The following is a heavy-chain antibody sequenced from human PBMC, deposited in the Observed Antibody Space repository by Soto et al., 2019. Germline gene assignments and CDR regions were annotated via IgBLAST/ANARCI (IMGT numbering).Heavy chain of an antibody. V-gene: IGHV1-46*01. CDR1: GYTFTSYY. CDR3: ARVVLGYYDFWSGYSKGYYFDY. J-gene: IGHJ4*02. CDR2: INPSGGST. Sequence: GASVKVSCKASGYTFTSYYMHWVRQAPGQGLEWMGIINPSGGSTSYAQKFQGRVTMTRDTSTSTVYMELSSLRSEDTAVYYCARVVLGYYDFWSGYSKGYYFDYWGQGTLVTVSS. D-gene: IGHD3-3*01.